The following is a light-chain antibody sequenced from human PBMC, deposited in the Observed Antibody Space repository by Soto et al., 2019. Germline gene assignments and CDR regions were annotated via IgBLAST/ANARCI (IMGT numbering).Light chain of an antibody. CDR2: KAS. CDR3: QQYDSYPWT. CDR1: QSISVW. Sequence: DIQMTQSPSTLSAFVGDRVTITCRASQSISVWLAWYQQKPGKAPKLLMYKASSVESGVPSRFSGSGSGTECTLTISSLESDDFATYYCQQYDSYPWTFGQGTKVEIK. J-gene: IGKJ1*01. V-gene: IGKV1-5*03.